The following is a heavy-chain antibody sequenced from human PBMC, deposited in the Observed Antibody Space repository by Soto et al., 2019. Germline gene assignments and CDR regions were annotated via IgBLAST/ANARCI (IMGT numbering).Heavy chain of an antibody. CDR3: VRDRRIYYSDPHDEFVASDYEV. CDR1: GGIFGSHG. J-gene: IGHJ3*01. V-gene: IGHV1-69*01. CDR2: LIPIFRTL. D-gene: IGHD3-22*01. Sequence: QVQLIQSEAAVMKPGSSVRVSCTASGGIFGSHGFSWVRQAPGQRLEWVGGLIPIFRTLTYTEKFQARVRIAADESVNTVYLDLIGLTSDDTAVYYCVRDRRIYYSDPHDEFVASDYEVWGQGTMVTVSS.